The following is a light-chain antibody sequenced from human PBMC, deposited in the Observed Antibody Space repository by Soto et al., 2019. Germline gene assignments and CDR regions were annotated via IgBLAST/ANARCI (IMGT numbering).Light chain of an antibody. J-gene: IGLJ3*02. CDR1: SSDVGSYII. CDR2: EVT. V-gene: IGLV2-23*02. CDR3: SSFAGDGYWV. Sequence: QSVLTQPASVSGSPGRSISISCTGTSSDVGSYIIVSWYQQKSGEVPKLIISEVTKRPSGVSARFFGSKSGNTASLTISELQPEDEADYYCSSFAGDGYWVFGGGTKLTVL.